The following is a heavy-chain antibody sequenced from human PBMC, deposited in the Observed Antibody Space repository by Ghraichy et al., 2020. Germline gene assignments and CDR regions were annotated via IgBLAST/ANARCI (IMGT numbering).Heavy chain of an antibody. D-gene: IGHD5-18*01. CDR2: IYHSGST. CDR3: ASLYSYGLCFDY. J-gene: IGHJ4*02. CDR1: GGSISSGGYS. V-gene: IGHV4-30-2*01. Sequence: TLSLTCAVSGGSISSGGYSWSWIRQPPGKGLEWIGYIYHSGSTYYNPSLKSRVTISVDRSKNQFSLKLSSVTAADTAVYYCASLYSYGLCFDYWGQGTLVTVSS.